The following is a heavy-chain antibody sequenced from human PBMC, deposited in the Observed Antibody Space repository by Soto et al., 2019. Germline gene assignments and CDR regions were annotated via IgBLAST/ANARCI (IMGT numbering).Heavy chain of an antibody. CDR1: GYTFTSYG. V-gene: IGHV1-18*01. J-gene: IGHJ6*02. D-gene: IGHD3-9*01. CDR3: ARGGRYDILTGSLYGMDV. Sequence: QVQLVQSGAEVKKPGASVKVSCKASGYTFTSYGISWVRQAPGQGLEWMGWISTYNGNTNYAQKLQGRVTMTTDTATSTAYMELRSLRSDDTAVYYCARGGRYDILTGSLYGMDVWGQGTTVTVSS. CDR2: ISTYNGNT.